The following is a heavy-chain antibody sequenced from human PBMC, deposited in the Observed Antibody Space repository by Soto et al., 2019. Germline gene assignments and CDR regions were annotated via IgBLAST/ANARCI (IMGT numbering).Heavy chain of an antibody. CDR1: GFNVNSDY. D-gene: IGHD2-21*02. Sequence: GGSLRLSCAASGFNVNSDYMNWVRQTPGKGLEWVASIYSGETTYYADSVRGRFTISSDKSKNTLYFQLSSLGIEDTAVYYCTRDGRGLGRLSLFEYWGQGVLVTVSS. J-gene: IGHJ4*02. V-gene: IGHV3-53*01. CDR3: TRDGRGLGRLSLFEY. CDR2: IYSGETT.